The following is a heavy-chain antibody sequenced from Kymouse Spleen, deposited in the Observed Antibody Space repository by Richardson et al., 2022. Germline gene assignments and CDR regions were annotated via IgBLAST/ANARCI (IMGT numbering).Heavy chain of an antibody. CDR2: IYYSGST. J-gene: IGHJ6*02. CDR1: GGSISSYY. D-gene: IGHD1-20*01,IGHD1-7*01. V-gene: IGHV4-59*01. CDR3: ARVIVYNWNPYGMDV. Sequence: QVQLQESGPGLVKPSETLSLTCTVSGGSISSYYWSWIRQPPGKGLEWIGYIYYSGSTNYNPSLKSRVTISVDTSKNQFSLKLSSVTAADTAVYYCARVIVYNWNPYGMDVWGQGTTVTVSS.